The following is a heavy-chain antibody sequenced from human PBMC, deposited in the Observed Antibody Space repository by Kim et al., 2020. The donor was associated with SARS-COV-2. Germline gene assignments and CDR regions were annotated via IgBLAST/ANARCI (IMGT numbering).Heavy chain of an antibody. Sequence: SETLSLTCAVSGGSISSSNWWSWVRQPPGKGLEWIGEIYHSGSTNYNPSLKSRVTISVDKSKNQFSLKLSSVTAADTAVYYCARAGKGRYFDWLPSYGMDVWGQGTTVTVSS. CDR3: ARAGKGRYFDWLPSYGMDV. CDR1: GGSISSSNW. V-gene: IGHV4-4*02. CDR2: IYHSGST. D-gene: IGHD3-9*01. J-gene: IGHJ6*02.